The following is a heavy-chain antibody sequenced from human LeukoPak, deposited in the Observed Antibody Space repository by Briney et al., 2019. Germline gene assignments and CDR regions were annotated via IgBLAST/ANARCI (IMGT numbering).Heavy chain of an antibody. V-gene: IGHV6-1*01. J-gene: IGHJ6*02. CDR3: ARDFEDGPYYYYYGMDV. CDR1: GDSFSSNSAA. D-gene: IGHD3-9*01. CDR2: TYYRSKWYN. Sequence: SQTLSLTCAISGDSFSSNSAAWNWIRQSPSRGLEWLGRTYYRSKWYNDYAVSMKSRITISPDTSKNQFSLQLNSVTPEDTAVYYCARDFEDGPYYYYYGMDVWGQGTTVTVSS.